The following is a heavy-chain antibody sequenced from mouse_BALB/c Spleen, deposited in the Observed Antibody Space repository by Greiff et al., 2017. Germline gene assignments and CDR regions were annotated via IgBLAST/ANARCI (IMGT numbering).Heavy chain of an antibody. J-gene: IGHJ4*01. CDR3: ARSGLRAMDY. Sequence: EVQVVESGGGLVQPGGSLKLSCAASGFTFSSYGMSWVRQTPDKRLELVATINSNGGSTYYPDSVKGRFTISRDNAKNTLYLQMSSLKSEDTAMYYCARSGLRAMDYWGQGTSVTVSS. D-gene: IGHD1-1*01. CDR1: GFTFSSYG. CDR2: INSNGGST. V-gene: IGHV5-6-3*01.